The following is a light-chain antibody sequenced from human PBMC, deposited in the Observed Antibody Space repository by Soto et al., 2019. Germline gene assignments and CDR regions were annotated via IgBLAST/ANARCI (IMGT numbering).Light chain of an antibody. CDR3: QHYNSYSEA. CDR2: DTS. Sequence: DIQMTQSPSTLSASVVDRATITCLASQSVSNKLAWYQHKPGQAPRVLIYDTSTRAAGIPARFSGSGSGTDFTLTISSLQPDDFATYYCQHYNSYSEAFGLGTKVDIK. V-gene: IGKV1-5*01. CDR1: QSVSNK. J-gene: IGKJ1*01.